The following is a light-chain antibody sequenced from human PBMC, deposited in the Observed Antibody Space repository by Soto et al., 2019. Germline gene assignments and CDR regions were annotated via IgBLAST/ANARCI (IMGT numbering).Light chain of an antibody. CDR1: SSDVGAYNY. CDR3: TSYAGSNHLV. J-gene: IGLJ2*01. CDR2: DVS. Sequence: QSALTQPPSASGSPGQSVTISCTGTSSDVGAYNYVSWYQQFPGKAPKLMIYDVSKRPSGVPDRFSGSKSGNTASLTVSGLQAEDEADYYCTSYAGSNHLVFGGGTKVTVL. V-gene: IGLV2-8*01.